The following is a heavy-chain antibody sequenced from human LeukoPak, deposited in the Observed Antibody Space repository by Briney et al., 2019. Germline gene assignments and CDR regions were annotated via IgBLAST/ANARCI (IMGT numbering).Heavy chain of an antibody. CDR2: IYYSGST. CDR3: ARLPKGGYSYGLEGRIDY. D-gene: IGHD5-18*01. CDR1: GGSISSGGYY. J-gene: IGHJ4*02. Sequence: SETLSLTCTVSGGSISSGGYYWSWIRQHPGKGLEWIGYIYYSGSTYYNPSLKSRVTISVDTSKNQFSLKLSSVTAADTAVYYCARLPKGGYSYGLEGRIDYWGQGTLVTVSS. V-gene: IGHV4-31*03.